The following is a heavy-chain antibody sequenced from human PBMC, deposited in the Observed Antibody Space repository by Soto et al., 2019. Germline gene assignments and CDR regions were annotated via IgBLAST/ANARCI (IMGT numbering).Heavy chain of an antibody. CDR3: VADLLGVRSNWGFDY. CDR2: IKTKVEGGTM. J-gene: IGHJ4*02. V-gene: IGHV3-15*07. D-gene: IGHD7-27*01. CDR1: GLTLSHDW. Sequence: EVQLVESGGGFVEPGGSLRLSCVGSGLTLSHDWMTWVRQAPGKGLEWVGRIKTKVEGGTMDYAAPVKGRFSVSRDDSENTFHLHVSSLHSEDTDMYFCVADLLGVRSNWGFDYWGQGTLVTVSS.